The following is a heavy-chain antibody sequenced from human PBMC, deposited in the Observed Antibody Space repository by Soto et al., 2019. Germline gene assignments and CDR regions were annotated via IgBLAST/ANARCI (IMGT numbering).Heavy chain of an antibody. CDR1: GFTFSSYG. Sequence: VQLVESGGGVVQPGRSLRLSCAASGFTFSSYGMHWVRQAPGKGLEWVAVIWYDGSNKYYADSVKGRFTISRDNSKNTLYLQMNSLRAEDTAVYYCAREGWNYCYFDYWGQGTLVTVSS. J-gene: IGHJ4*02. V-gene: IGHV3-33*01. D-gene: IGHD1-7*01. CDR2: IWYDGSNK. CDR3: AREGWNYCYFDY.